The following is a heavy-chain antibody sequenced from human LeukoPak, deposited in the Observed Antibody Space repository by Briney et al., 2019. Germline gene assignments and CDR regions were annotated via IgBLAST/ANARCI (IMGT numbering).Heavy chain of an antibody. V-gene: IGHV4-31*03. CDR1: GGSISSGGYY. J-gene: IGHJ4*02. CDR3: ARDTQVGIAAAGAFDY. D-gene: IGHD6-13*01. CDR2: IYYGGST. Sequence: PSQTLSLTCTVSGGSISSGGYYWSWIRQHPGKGLEWIGYIYYGGSTYYNPSLKSRVTISVDTSKNQFSLKLSSVTAADTAVYYCARDTQVGIAAAGAFDYWGQGTLVTVSS.